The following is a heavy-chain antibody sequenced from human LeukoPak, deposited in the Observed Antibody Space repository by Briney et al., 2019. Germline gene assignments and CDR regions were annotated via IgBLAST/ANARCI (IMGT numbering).Heavy chain of an antibody. J-gene: IGHJ6*02. CDR3: ATYTHWVAGDV. Sequence: TGGSLRLSCAASGFTFSDSWMSWVRQAPGKGLEWVANMNQDGSAKVYVDSVKGRFTISRDNARKSLYLQMSSLRPEDTAVYYCATYTHWVAGDVWGQGTTVTVSS. CDR2: MNQDGSAK. D-gene: IGHD3-16*01. CDR1: GFTFSDSW. V-gene: IGHV3-7*01.